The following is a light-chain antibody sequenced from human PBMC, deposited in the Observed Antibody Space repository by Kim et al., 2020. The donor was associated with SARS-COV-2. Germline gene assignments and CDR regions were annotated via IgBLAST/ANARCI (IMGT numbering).Light chain of an antibody. V-gene: IGKV1-39*01. J-gene: IGKJ3*01. CDR3: QQTYISPVT. CDR1: QNINSH. CDR2: AAS. Sequence: DIQMTQSPSSLSASVGDRVTITCRTSQNINSHLNWYHQKPGRAPKLLIYAASTLQGGVPSRFSGRGSETDFTLTISSLQPEDFATYVCQQTYISPVTFGPGTKVDIK.